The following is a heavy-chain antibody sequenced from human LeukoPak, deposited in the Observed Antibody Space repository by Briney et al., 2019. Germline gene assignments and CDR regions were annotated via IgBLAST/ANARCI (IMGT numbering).Heavy chain of an antibody. V-gene: IGHV4-34*01. D-gene: IGHD2-2*02. CDR2: INHSGST. CDR1: GGSFSGYY. Sequence: SETLSLTCAVYGGSFSGYYWSWIRQPPGKGLEWIGEINHSGSTNYNPSLKSRVTISVDTSKNQFSLKLSSVTAADTAVYYCARGVPIFAYWGQGTLVTVSS. CDR3: ARGVPIFAY. J-gene: IGHJ4*02.